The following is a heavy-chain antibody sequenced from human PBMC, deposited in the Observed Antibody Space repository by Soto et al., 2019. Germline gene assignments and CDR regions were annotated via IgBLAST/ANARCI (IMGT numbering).Heavy chain of an antibody. Sequence: ASVKVSCKASGYTFTNYGISWVRQAPGQGLEWMGWIRTYNGHTNYAQKFQDRVTMTADTFTRTAYMELRSLRSDDTAVYYCAIIVVVTPTLYDWGQGTLVTVSS. V-gene: IGHV1-18*01. CDR3: AIIVVVTPTLYD. CDR2: IRTYNGHT. D-gene: IGHD2-21*02. CDR1: GYTFTNYG. J-gene: IGHJ4*02.